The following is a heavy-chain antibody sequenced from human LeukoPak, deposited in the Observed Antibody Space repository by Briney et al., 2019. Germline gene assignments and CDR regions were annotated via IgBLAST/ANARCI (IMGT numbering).Heavy chain of an antibody. CDR1: GFTFSDYY. Sequence: GGSLRLSCAASGFTFSDYYMSWIRDAPGTGLELVSYICSSNSYTNYADSVKGRFTITRDKPKNSLSPQMNTLGAEDTAVLYCGRFRYSSGWRVDYGGQGTRVTVSS. CDR3: GRFRYSSGWRVDY. D-gene: IGHD6-19*01. CDR2: ICSSNSYT. J-gene: IGHJ4*02. V-gene: IGHV3-11*06.